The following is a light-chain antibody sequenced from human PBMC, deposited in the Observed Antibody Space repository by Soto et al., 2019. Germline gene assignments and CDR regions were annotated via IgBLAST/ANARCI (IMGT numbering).Light chain of an antibody. CDR3: QQYNNYSKT. Sequence: DIQMTQSPSTLSASVGDRVTITCRASQSISSWLAWYQQKPGKAPKLLIYDASSLESGVPSRFSGSGSGTESTPTISRLQPDDFATYYCQQYNNYSKTFGQGTKLEIK. V-gene: IGKV1-5*01. CDR1: QSISSW. J-gene: IGKJ2*01. CDR2: DAS.